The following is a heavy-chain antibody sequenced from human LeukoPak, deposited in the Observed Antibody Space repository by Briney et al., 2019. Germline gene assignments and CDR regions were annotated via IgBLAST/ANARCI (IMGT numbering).Heavy chain of an antibody. CDR3: VREDSSGPWTHFDY. CDR2: ISSSSSYI. D-gene: IGHD3-22*01. J-gene: IGHJ4*02. V-gene: IGHV3-21*01. CDR1: GFTFSSYS. Sequence: GGSLRLSCAASGFTFSSYSMNWVRQAPGKGLEWVSSISSSSSYIYYADSVKGRFTISRDNAKNSLYLQMNSLRAEDTAVYYCVREDSSGPWTHFDYWGQGTLVTVSS.